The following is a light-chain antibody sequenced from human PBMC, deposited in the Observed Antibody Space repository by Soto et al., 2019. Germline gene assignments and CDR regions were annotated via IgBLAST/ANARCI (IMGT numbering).Light chain of an antibody. CDR3: QQYGSSPFT. Sequence: EIVLTQSPGTLSLSPGERATLSCRASQSVSSSYLAWYQQKPGQAPRLLIYGASSRATGIPDRFSGSGSGTDFTLTISRLEPEDFAVYYCQQYGSSPFTFGQGTKVDI. CDR1: QSVSSSY. V-gene: IGKV3-20*01. J-gene: IGKJ1*01. CDR2: GAS.